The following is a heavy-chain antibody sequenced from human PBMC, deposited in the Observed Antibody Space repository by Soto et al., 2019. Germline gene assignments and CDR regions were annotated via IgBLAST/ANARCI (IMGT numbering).Heavy chain of an antibody. J-gene: IGHJ6*02. CDR3: AKDSMGDYYGMDG. Sequence: GGSLRLSCAASGFTFSSFGMHWVRQAPGKGLEWVAVISFDGSKKYYADSVKGRFTISRDNSKNTLFLQMNSLRAEDTAVYYCAKDSMGDYYGMDGWGQGTTVTVSS. CDR2: ISFDGSKK. V-gene: IGHV3-30*18. D-gene: IGHD1-26*01. CDR1: GFTFSSFG.